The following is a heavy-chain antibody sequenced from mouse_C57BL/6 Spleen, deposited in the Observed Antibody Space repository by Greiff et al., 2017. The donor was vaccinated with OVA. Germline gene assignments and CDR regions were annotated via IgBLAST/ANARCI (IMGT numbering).Heavy chain of an antibody. J-gene: IGHJ1*03. V-gene: IGHV5-16*01. D-gene: IGHD2-2*01. CDR2: INYDGSST. CDR1: GFTFSDYY. Sequence: EVQLVESEGGLVQPGSSMKLSCTASGFTFSDYYMAWVRQVPEKGLEWVANINYDGSSTYYLDSLKSRFIISRDNAKNILYLQMSSLKSEDTSTYYGARDRSTMVRTRRYWYFEVWGTGTTVTVSS. CDR3: ARDRSTMVRTRRYWYFEV.